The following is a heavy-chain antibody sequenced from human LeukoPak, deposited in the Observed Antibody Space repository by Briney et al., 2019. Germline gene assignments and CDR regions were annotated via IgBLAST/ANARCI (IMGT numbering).Heavy chain of an antibody. J-gene: IGHJ4*02. Sequence: GRSLRLSCAASGFTFRSYGVHWVRQAPGKGLEWVAVISYDGSNKNYADSVKGRFTISRDNSKNTLYLQMNSLRAEDTAMYYCARHGYNYGFDYWGQGTLVTVSS. V-gene: IGHV3-30*03. CDR1: GFTFRSYG. CDR3: ARHGYNYGFDY. CDR2: ISYDGSNK. D-gene: IGHD5-24*01.